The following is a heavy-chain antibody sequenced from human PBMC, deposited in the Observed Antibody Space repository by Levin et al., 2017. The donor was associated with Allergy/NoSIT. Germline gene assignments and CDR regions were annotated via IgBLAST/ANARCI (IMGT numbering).Heavy chain of an antibody. CDR3: AREMDSITTLIRWGIEIYSIDY. CDR2: ITVTGGRT. J-gene: IGHJ4*02. CDR1: GFNFNNYA. V-gene: IGHV3-23*01. D-gene: IGHD1-20*01. Sequence: GGSLRLSCAASGFNFNNYAMSWVRQAPGKGLEWVSAITVTGGRTYYADSVRGRVTISRDNSRSTVYLQMNSLKFEDTAIYYWAREMDSITTLIRWGIEIYSIDYWGQGTLVTVSS.